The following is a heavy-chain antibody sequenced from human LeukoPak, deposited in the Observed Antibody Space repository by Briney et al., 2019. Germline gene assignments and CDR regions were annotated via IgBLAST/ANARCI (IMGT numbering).Heavy chain of an antibody. Sequence: SETLSLTCTVSGGSISSYYWSWIRQPAGKGLEWIGRIYTSGSTNYNASLKSRVSMSVDTSKKQFPLKLSSVTAADTAVFYCARENSGSYREFDYWGQGTLVTVSS. CDR1: GGSISSYY. CDR3: ARENSGSYREFDY. D-gene: IGHD1-26*01. J-gene: IGHJ4*02. CDR2: IYTSGST. V-gene: IGHV4-4*07.